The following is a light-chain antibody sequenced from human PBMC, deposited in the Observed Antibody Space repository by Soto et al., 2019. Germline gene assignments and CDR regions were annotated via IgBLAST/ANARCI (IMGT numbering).Light chain of an antibody. CDR2: HAS. Sequence: EIVLTQSPGTLSLSPGERATLSCRASQTISENYLAWYQQKPGQAPRPLIYHASTRAAGIPDRFSGSGSGTDFTLTISRLEPEDFAVYFCQQYASSPLTFGGGTKVEI. CDR1: QTISENY. CDR3: QQYASSPLT. J-gene: IGKJ4*01. V-gene: IGKV3-20*01.